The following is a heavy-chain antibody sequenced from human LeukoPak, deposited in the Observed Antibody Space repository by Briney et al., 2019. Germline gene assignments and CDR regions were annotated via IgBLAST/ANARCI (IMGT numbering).Heavy chain of an antibody. J-gene: IGHJ3*02. Sequence: ESGPTLVNPTQTLTLTCTFSGFSLSTSGEGVGWIRRPPGKALEWLALIYWDDNKFYSPSLKTRLTITKDTSENQVVLTMTNTDPVDTATYYCAHRHIIAAGDAFDIWGQGTMVTVSS. CDR2: IYWDDNK. D-gene: IGHD6-25*01. V-gene: IGHV2-5*02. CDR1: GFSLSTSGEG. CDR3: AHRHIIAAGDAFDI.